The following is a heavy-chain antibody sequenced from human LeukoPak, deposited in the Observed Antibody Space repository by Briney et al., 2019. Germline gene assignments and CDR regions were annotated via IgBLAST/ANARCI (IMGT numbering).Heavy chain of an antibody. Sequence: PSETLSLTCAVYGGSFSGYYWSWLRQPPGKGLEWIGEINHSGSTNYNPSLKSRVTISVDTSKNQFSLKLSSVTAADTAVYYCARPRGLRQWGGYYFDYWGQGTLVTVSS. V-gene: IGHV4-34*01. CDR3: ARPRGLRQWGGYYFDY. D-gene: IGHD3-16*01. CDR1: GGSFSGYY. CDR2: INHSGST. J-gene: IGHJ4*02.